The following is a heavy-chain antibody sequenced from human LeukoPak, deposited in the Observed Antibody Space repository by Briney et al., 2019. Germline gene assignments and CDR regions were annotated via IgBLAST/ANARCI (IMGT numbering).Heavy chain of an antibody. CDR2: MSSNGGDT. J-gene: IGHJ4*02. CDR3: ARVRSYDSGVYYYDY. CDR1: GFTFSTYG. V-gene: IGHV3-64*01. D-gene: IGHD3-22*01. Sequence: GGPLRFSCGASGFTFSTYGMHWVGQAPGKGLECVSAMSSNGGDTYYTNSVKGRFTISRDNANHTLYLQMGSLIAEDMALYYCARVRSYDSGVYYYDYWGQGTLVSVSS.